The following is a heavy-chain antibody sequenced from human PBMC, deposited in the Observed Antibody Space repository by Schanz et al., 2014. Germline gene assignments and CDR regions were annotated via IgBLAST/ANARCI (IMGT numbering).Heavy chain of an antibody. Sequence: QVQLQQWGAGLLKPSETLSLTCAFSGGSFSGYWWTWVRQSPGKGLEWIGEVNHGGYTNYNPSLKSRVPVSVDMSKKQFSRRRSSVTAADTAAYYCATWSGTRLFHNWGQGTLVTVSS. V-gene: IGHV4-34*01. CDR2: VNHGGYT. J-gene: IGHJ4*02. CDR1: GGSFSGYW. D-gene: IGHD1-7*01. CDR3: ATWSGTRLFHN.